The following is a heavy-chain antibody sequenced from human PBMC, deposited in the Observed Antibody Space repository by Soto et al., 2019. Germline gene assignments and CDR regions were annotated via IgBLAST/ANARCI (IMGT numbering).Heavy chain of an antibody. V-gene: IGHV3-33*01. D-gene: IGHD3-10*01. CDR3: ASMVRGVTRPILPGDAFDI. CDR2: IWYDGSNK. J-gene: IGHJ3*02. Sequence: GESLKISCAASGFTFSSYGMHWVRQAPGKGLEWVAVIWYDGSNKYYADSVKGRFTISRDNSKNTLYLQLNSLRAEDTAVYYCASMVRGVTRPILPGDAFDIWGQGTMVTVSS. CDR1: GFTFSSYG.